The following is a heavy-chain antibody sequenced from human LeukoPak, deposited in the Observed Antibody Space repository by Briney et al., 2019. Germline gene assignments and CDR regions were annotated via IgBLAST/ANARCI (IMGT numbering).Heavy chain of an antibody. Sequence: PSETLSLTCTVSGGSISSGDYYWRWLRQPPGKGLEWIGYIYYSGSTYFNPSLKSRVTLSLDTSKNHFSLNLTSVTAADTAVYYCAREPTSGREPTSGRPLDYWGQGTLVTVSS. D-gene: IGHD5-12*01. CDR2: IYYSGST. V-gene: IGHV4-30-4*01. J-gene: IGHJ4*02. CDR3: AREPTSGREPTSGRPLDY. CDR1: GGSISSGDYY.